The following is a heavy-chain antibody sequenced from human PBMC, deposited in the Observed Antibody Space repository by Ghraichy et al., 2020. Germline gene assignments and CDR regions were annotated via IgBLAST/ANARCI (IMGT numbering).Heavy chain of an antibody. J-gene: IGHJ4*02. CDR1: GLTFSSYW. CDR2: IKTDGSTT. D-gene: IGHD3-10*01. CDR3: STSPRADRGNY. Sequence: SCAASGLTFSSYWMHWVRQAPGKGPEWVSHIKTDGSTTNYADSVRGRFTISRDNAKNTLYLQMNSLRADDTAVYYCSTSPRADRGNYWGQGTLVTVSS. V-gene: IGHV3-74*01.